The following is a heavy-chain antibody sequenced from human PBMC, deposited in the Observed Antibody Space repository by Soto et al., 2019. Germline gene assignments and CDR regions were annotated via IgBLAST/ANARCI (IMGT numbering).Heavy chain of an antibody. D-gene: IGHD4-17*01. J-gene: IGHJ4*02. CDR1: GDSISSYS. Sequence: SETLSLTCTVSGDSISSYSWTWIRQPPGKGLEWIGYIFDSGSTNYNPSLKSRVTISVDRSKNQFSLKVRSVTAADTAVYYWARGTYGEYVGYFDSWGQRIQVTGS. CDR2: IFDSGST. V-gene: IGHV4-59*12. CDR3: ARGTYGEYVGYFDS.